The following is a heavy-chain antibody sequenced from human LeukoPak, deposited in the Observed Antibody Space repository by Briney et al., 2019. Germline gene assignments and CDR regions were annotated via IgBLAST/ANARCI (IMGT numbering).Heavy chain of an antibody. CDR1: GFTFSRYA. D-gene: IGHD2-21*01. CDR3: AKNPPYCGGDCYVDS. J-gene: IGHJ4*02. Sequence: GGSLRLSCAVSGFTFSRYAMRWVRQAPGKGLEWVSAVTGGGESTYYADSVKGRLTISRDNSKNTLYLQMNSLRAEDTAVYFCAKNPPYCGGDCYVDSWGQGTLVTVSS. V-gene: IGHV3-23*01. CDR2: VTGGGEST.